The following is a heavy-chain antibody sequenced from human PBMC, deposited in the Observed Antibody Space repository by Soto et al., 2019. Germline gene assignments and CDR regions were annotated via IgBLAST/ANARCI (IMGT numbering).Heavy chain of an antibody. CDR1: GFTFSSYS. CDR2: ISSSSSYI. J-gene: IGHJ4*02. Sequence: EVQLVESGGGLVKPGGSLRLSCAASGFTFSSYSMNWVRQAPGKGLEWVSSISSSSSYIYYADSVKGRFTISRDNAKNSLDLQMNSLRAEDTAVYYCASFAEAAAGPRSGWGQGTLVTVSS. V-gene: IGHV3-21*01. CDR3: ASFAEAAAGPRSG. D-gene: IGHD6-13*01.